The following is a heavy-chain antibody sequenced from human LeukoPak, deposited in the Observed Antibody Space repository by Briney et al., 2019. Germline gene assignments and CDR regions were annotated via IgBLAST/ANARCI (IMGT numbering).Heavy chain of an antibody. CDR2: ISWNSCSI. D-gene: IGHD3-22*01. V-gene: IGHV3-9*03. CDR1: GFSFGDYR. J-gene: IGHJ4*01. CDR3: AKDLYTTMTPGGVSDY. Sequence: GGSHLLSWLCSGFSFGDYRMRSVRQAPGKGLEWVSGISWNSCSIGYADSVKGRFTISRDNSKNSLYMQTNSLIAEDMALYYCAKDLYTTMTPGGVSDYWGQGTLVTVSS.